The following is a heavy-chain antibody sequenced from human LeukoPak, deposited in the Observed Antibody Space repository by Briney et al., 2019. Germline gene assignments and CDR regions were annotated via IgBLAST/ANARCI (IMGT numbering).Heavy chain of an antibody. CDR2: IKQDGSEK. D-gene: IGHD5-12*01. CDR3: WRVSPAIVATPLYYYSYSSMEV. J-gene: IGHJ6*03. V-gene: IGHV3-7*04. Sequence: GGSLRLSCAASGFTFSSYWMSWVRQAPGQGLEWVANIKQDGSEKYYVDSVKGRFTISRDNAKNSLYLQMNSLRAEDTAVYYCWRVSPAIVATPLYYYSYSSMEVWGKG. CDR1: GFTFSSYW.